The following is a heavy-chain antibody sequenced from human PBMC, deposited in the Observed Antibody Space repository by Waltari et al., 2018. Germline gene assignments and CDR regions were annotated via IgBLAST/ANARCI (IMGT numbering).Heavy chain of an antibody. Sequence: PLVESGGGLVHPGGSLKLSCAASGFPFSNYCLHWVRQAPGKGLLSVAHINTYGSITNYADSVKGRFTISRDNAKNTLFLQMNSLRAEDTALYYCVLYSSEVLGDCWGRGTLVTVSS. J-gene: IGHJ4*02. CDR2: INTYGSIT. D-gene: IGHD4-4*01. V-gene: IGHV3-74*01. CDR1: GFPFSNYC. CDR3: VLYSSEVLGDC.